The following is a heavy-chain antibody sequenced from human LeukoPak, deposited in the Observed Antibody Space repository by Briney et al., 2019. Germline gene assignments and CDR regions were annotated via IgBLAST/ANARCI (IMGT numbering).Heavy chain of an antibody. CDR1: GGSFSGYY. V-gene: IGHV4-34*01. CDR2: LYYSGST. J-gene: IGHJ3*02. D-gene: IGHD2-2*01. Sequence: PSETLSLTCAVYGGSFSGYYWSWIRQPPGKGLEWIGSLYYSGSTYDNPSLKSRVTISVDTSKNQLSLKLSSVTAADTAIYYCARHSPVATEAFDIWGQGTMATVSS. CDR3: ARHSPVATEAFDI.